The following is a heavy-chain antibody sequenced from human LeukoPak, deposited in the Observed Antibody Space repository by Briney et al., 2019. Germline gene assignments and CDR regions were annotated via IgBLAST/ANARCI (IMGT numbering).Heavy chain of an antibody. D-gene: IGHD2-15*01. CDR2: IIPIFGTA. V-gene: IGHV1-69*06. J-gene: IGHJ6*03. Sequence: GSSVKVSCKASGGTFSSYAISWVRQAPGQGLEWMGGIIPIFGTANYAQKFQGRVTITADKSTSTAYMELSSLRSEDTAVYYCARGRVCSDGTCYSDYHYMDVWGKGTTVTISS. CDR3: ARGRVCSDGTCYSDYHYMDV. CDR1: GGTFSSYA.